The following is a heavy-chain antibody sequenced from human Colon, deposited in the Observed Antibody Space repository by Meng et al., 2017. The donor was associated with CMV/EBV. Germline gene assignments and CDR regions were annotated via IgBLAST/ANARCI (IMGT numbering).Heavy chain of an antibody. V-gene: IGHV3-23*01. CDR1: GFTFSSYA. CDR3: ATGQDRYHY. J-gene: IGHJ4*02. CDR2: LRSSGEST. D-gene: IGHD1-1*01. Sequence: GGSLRLSCTASGFTFSSYAMSWVRQAPGKGLEWVSALRSSGESTYYADSVKGRFTISRDNSKNTLHLQMNSLGAEDTAVYYCATGQDRYHYWGQGTLVTVSS.